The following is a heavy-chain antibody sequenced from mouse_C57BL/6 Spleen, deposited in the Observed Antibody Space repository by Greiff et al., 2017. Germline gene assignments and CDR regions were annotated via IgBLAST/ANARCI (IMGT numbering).Heavy chain of an antibody. CDR3: AREENYVPFFDY. CDR2: IYPGSGNT. V-gene: IGHV1-76*01. Sequence: QVQLQQSGAELVRPGASVKLSCKASGYTFTDYYINWVKQRPGQGLEWIARIYPGSGNTYYNEKFKGKATLTAEKSSSTAYMQLSSLTSEDSAVXVCAREENYVPFFDYWGQGTTLTVSS. D-gene: IGHD1-1*01. J-gene: IGHJ2*01. CDR1: GYTFTDYY.